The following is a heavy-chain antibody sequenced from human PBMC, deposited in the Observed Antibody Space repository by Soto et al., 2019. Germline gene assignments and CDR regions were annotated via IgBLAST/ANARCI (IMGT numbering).Heavy chain of an antibody. D-gene: IGHD3-10*01. CDR3: ARRMYYYGSGSYYSSTYYYYYMDV. J-gene: IGHJ6*03. CDR1: GYTFTSYG. CDR2: ISAYNGNT. V-gene: IGHV1-18*01. Sequence: QVQLVQSGAEVKKPGASVKVSCKASGYTFTSYGISWVRQAPGQGLEWMGWISAYNGNTNYAQKLQGRVTMTTDTSTSTAYTELRSLRSDDTAVYYCARRMYYYGSGSYYSSTYYYYYMDVWGKGTTVTVSS.